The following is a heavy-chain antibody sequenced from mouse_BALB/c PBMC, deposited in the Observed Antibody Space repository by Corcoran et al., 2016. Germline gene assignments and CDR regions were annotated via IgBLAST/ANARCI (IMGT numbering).Heavy chain of an antibody. Sequence: QIQLVQSGPELKKPGETVKISCKASGYTFTNYGMNWVKQAPGKGLKWMGWINTYTGEPTYADDFKGRFAFSLETSASTAYLQINNLKNEDTATYFCARRTTAHYYAMDYWGQGTLVTVSS. CDR3: ARRTTAHYYAMDY. J-gene: IGHJ4*01. CDR1: GYTFTNYG. D-gene: IGHD1-2*01. V-gene: IGHV9-3-1*01. CDR2: INTYTGEP.